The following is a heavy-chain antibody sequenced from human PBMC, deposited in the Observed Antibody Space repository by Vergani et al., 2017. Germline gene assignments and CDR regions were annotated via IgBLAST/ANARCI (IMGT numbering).Heavy chain of an antibody. V-gene: IGHV5-51*01. CDR2: IYPGDSDT. CDR1: GYSFTSYW. Sequence: EVQLVQSGAEVKKPGESLRISCKGSGYSFTSYWIGWVRQMPGKGLEWMGIIYPGDSDTRYSPSFQGQVTISADTSISTAYLQWSSLKASDTAMYYCARRSVDTARVPYYFDYWGQGTLVTVSS. J-gene: IGHJ4*02. CDR3: ARRSVDTARVPYYFDY. D-gene: IGHD5-18*01.